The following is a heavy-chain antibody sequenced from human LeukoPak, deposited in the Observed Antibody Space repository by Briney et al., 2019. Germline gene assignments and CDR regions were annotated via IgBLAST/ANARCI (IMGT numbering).Heavy chain of an antibody. V-gene: IGHV1-8*02. CDR2: MNPNSGNT. CDR1: GYTFTSYY. J-gene: IGHJ4*02. Sequence: ASVKVSCKASGYTFTSYYMHWVRQATGQGLEWMGWMNPNSGNTGYAQKFQGRVTMTRNTSISTAYMELSSLRSEDTAVYYCARGTLYYDFWSGPDPPIDYWGQGTLVTVSS. D-gene: IGHD3-3*01. CDR3: ARGTLYYDFWSGPDPPIDY.